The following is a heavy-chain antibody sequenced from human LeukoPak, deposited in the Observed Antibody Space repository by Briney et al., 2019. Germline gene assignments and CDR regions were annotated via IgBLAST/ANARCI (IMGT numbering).Heavy chain of an antibody. J-gene: IGHJ6*03. Sequence: GGSLRLSCAVSGFTFSVYGMNWVRQAPGKVLEWLSHISRGGTTIYYADSVKGRFTVSRDNVENSLFLQMNSLRVDDTAVYYCVRDFELPAAAPDYYYFYYMDVWGTGTTVTVSS. D-gene: IGHD2-2*01. V-gene: IGHV3-48*04. CDR2: ISRGGTTI. CDR1: GFTFSVYG. CDR3: VRDFELPAAAPDYYYFYYMDV.